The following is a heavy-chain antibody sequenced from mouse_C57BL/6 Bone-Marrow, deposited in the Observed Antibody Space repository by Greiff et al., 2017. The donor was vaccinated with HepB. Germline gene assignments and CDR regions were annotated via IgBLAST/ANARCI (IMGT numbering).Heavy chain of an antibody. CDR1: GYTFTSYG. D-gene: IGHD1-1*01. Sequence: VQLQESGAELARPGASVKLSCKASGYTFTSYGISWVKQRTGQGLEWIGEIYPRSGNTYYNEKFKGKATLTADKSSSTAYMELRSLTSEDSAVYFCARVTTVVRYFDVWGTGTTVTVSS. CDR2: IYPRSGNT. V-gene: IGHV1-81*01. CDR3: ARVTTVVRYFDV. J-gene: IGHJ1*03.